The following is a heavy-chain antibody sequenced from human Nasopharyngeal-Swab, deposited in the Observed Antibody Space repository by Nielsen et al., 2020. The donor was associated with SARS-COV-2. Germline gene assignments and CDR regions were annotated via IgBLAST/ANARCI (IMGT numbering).Heavy chain of an antibody. D-gene: IGHD2-15*01. J-gene: IGHJ4*02. CDR1: GFTFSSYA. V-gene: IGHV3-23*01. CDR2: ISSSGGRT. Sequence: GWSLRLSCAASGFTFSSYAMRWVRQAPGKGLEWVSAISSSGGRTYYADSVKGRFTISRDNSKNTLYLQMSSLRAEDTAVYYCAKTKGCSGGSCYGLDYWGQGTLVTVSS. CDR3: AKTKGCSGGSCYGLDY.